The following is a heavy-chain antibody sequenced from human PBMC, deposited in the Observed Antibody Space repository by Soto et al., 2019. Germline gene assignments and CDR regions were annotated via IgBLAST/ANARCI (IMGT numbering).Heavy chain of an antibody. CDR3: AHRHEEEYSSPRFDY. CDR2: IYWNDDK. D-gene: IGHD6-6*01. V-gene: IGHV2-5*01. CDR1: GFSLSTSGVG. J-gene: IGHJ4*02. Sequence: SGPTLVNPTQTLTLTCTFSGFSLSTSGVGVGWIRQPPGKALEWLALIYWNDDKRYSPSLKSRLTITKDTSKNQVVLTMTNMDPVDTATYYCAHRHEEEYSSPRFDYWGQGTLVTVSS.